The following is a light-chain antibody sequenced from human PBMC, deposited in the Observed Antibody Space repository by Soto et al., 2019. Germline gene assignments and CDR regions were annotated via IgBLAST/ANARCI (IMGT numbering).Light chain of an antibody. CDR2: LNSDGSH. Sequence: QLVLTQSPSASASLGASVKLTCTLSSGHSSYAIAWHQQQPEKGPRYLMKLNSDGSHSKGNGIPDRFSGSSSGAERYLTIASLQYEDEADYYCQIWGAGSPFGGGTKVTVL. CDR3: QIWGAGSP. J-gene: IGLJ2*01. CDR1: SGHSSYA. V-gene: IGLV4-69*01.